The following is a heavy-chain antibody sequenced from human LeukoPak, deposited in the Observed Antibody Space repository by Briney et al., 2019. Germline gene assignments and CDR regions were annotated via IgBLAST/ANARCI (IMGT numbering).Heavy chain of an antibody. CDR3: ARERPTVTFDY. CDR1: GFTFSSYS. D-gene: IGHD4-17*01. CDR2: ISSSSSTI. V-gene: IGHV3-48*04. J-gene: IGHJ4*02. Sequence: SGGSLRLSCAASGFTFSSYSMNWVRQAPGKGLEWVSYISSSSSTIYYADSVKGRFTISRDNAKNSLYLQMNSLRAEDTAVYYCARERPTVTFDYWGQGTLVTVSS.